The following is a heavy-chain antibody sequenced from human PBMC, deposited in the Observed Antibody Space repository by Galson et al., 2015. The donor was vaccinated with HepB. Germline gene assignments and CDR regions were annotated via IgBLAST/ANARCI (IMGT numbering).Heavy chain of an antibody. CDR2: TYYRSKWYI. CDR1: WDSVSSYSAG. D-gene: IGHD3-10*01. CDR3: ARVQIRGFIKLYYYGLDV. V-gene: IGHV6-1*01. J-gene: IGHJ6*02. Sequence: CAISWDSVSSYSAGWYWIRQSPSSGLEWLGRTYYRSKWYIDYADSVTGRISITPDTSRNQFSLKIKSVTAADTAVYYCARVQIRGFIKLYYYGLDVWGHGTTVTVSS.